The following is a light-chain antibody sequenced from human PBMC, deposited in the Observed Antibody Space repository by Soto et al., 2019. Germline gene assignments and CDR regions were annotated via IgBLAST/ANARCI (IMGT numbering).Light chain of an antibody. Sequence: DIQLTQSPSFQSASVGDRVTITCRASQGISSYLAWYQQRPGKAPKLLLYDASSLQTGVPSRFSGSRSGTDFALTISSLQRDDFATYYCQQTDSFPRTFGQGTKVDIK. V-gene: IGKV1-9*01. J-gene: IGKJ1*01. CDR2: DAS. CDR3: QQTDSFPRT. CDR1: QGISSY.